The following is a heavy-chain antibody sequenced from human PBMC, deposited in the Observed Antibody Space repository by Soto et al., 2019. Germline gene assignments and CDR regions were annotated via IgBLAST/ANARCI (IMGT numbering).Heavy chain of an antibody. CDR2: IWYEGITK. V-gene: IGHV3-33*01. Sequence: QVQLVQSGGGVVQPGRSLRLSCEVSGFSLSIYGMHWVRQAPGKGLEWVAVIWYEGITKNYADSVKGRFTISRDSSKNMVYLQMDSLKVEDTAVYYCARDVDRTSHLNWFDPWGQRVMVTVSS. CDR1: GFSLSIYG. D-gene: IGHD5-12*01. CDR3: ARDVDRTSHLNWFDP. J-gene: IGHJ5*02.